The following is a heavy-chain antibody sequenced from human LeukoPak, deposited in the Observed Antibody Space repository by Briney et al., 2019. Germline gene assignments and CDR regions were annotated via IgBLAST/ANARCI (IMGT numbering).Heavy chain of an antibody. D-gene: IGHD3-16*02. Sequence: ASVKVSCKASGYTFNSHGISWVRQAPGQGLEWMGWISAYNGNTNYAQKLQGRVTMTTDTSTSTAYMELRSLRSDDTAVYYCARDARPYDYVWGSYRYDWFDPWGQGTLVTVSS. CDR2: ISAYNGNT. J-gene: IGHJ5*02. CDR1: GYTFNSHG. CDR3: ARDARPYDYVWGSYRYDWFDP. V-gene: IGHV1-18*01.